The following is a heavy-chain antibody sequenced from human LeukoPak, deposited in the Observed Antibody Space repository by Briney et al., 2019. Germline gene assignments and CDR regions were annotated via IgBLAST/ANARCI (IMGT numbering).Heavy chain of an antibody. Sequence: PGGSLRLSCAASGFTFDDYAMHWVRQAPGKGLEWVSGISWNSGSMGYADSVKGRFTISRDNAKNSLYLQMNSLRAEDTAVYYCARGQVVPVTGWFDPWGQGTLVTVSS. V-gene: IGHV3-9*01. CDR3: ARGQVVPVTGWFDP. J-gene: IGHJ5*02. D-gene: IGHD2-2*01. CDR1: GFTFDDYA. CDR2: ISWNSGSM.